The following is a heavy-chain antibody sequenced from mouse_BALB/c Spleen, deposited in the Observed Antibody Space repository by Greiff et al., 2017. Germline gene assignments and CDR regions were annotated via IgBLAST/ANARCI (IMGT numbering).Heavy chain of an antibody. V-gene: IGHV1S22*01. CDR2: IYPGSGST. D-gene: IGHD1-1*01. J-gene: IGHJ2*01. CDR1: GYTFTSYW. Sequence: LQQPGSELVRPGASVKLSCKASGYTFTSYWMHWVKQRHGQGLEWIGNIYPGSGSTNYDEKFKSKGTLTVDTSSSTAYMHLSSLTSEDSAVYYCTSYYGTYWGQGTTLTVSS. CDR3: TSYYGTY.